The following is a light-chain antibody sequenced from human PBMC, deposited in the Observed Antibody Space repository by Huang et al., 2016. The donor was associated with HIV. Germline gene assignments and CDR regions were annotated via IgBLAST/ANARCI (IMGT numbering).Light chain of an antibody. J-gene: IGKJ5*01. CDR3: QQHSYWPIT. CDR1: QSVSPF. Sequence: DIVLTQSPATLSLSPGERATVSCRASQSVSPFLAWYQHKPGQAPRLLIFDAANRASGVPARFSGTGSGTDFTLTISSLEPSDVAVYYCQQHSYWPITFGRGTRLEI. V-gene: IGKV3-11*01. CDR2: DAA.